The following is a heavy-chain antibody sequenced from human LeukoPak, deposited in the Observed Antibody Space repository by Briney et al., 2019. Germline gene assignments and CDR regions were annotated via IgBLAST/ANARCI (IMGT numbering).Heavy chain of an antibody. CDR1: GGTFSSYA. CDR2: IIPIFGST. CDR3: AEGSSGYNYGPPDY. J-gene: IGHJ4*02. Sequence: SVKVSCKASGGTFSSYAFSWVRQAPGQGLEWMGGIIPIFGSTNYAQKFQGKVTITADESTSTAYMEVNSLRSEDTAVYLCAEGSSGYNYGPPDYWGQGTLVRVSS. D-gene: IGHD3-22*01. V-gene: IGHV1-69*13.